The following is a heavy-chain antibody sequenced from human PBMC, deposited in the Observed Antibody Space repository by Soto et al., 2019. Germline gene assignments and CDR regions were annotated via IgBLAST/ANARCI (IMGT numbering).Heavy chain of an antibody. Sequence: ASVKVSCKASGGTFSSYAISWVRQAPGQGLEWMGGIIPIFGTANYAQKFQGRVTITADESTSTAYMELSSLRSEDTAVYYCARSPGGEYCTNGVCYTRGYYFDYWGQGTLVTVSS. D-gene: IGHD2-8*01. V-gene: IGHV1-69*13. J-gene: IGHJ4*02. CDR1: GGTFSSYA. CDR3: ARSPGGEYCTNGVCYTRGYYFDY. CDR2: IIPIFGTA.